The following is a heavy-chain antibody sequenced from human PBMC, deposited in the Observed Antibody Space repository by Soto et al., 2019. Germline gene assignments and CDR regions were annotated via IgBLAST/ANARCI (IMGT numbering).Heavy chain of an antibody. Sequence: EVQLLESGGGLVQPGGSLRISCAASGFTFSSYSMSWVRQAPGKGLEWVSTISGSGGSTYYIDSVKGRFTISRDNSKDTLYLQRNSLRAEDRAVYYCAKDWTAIWGQGTMVTVSS. V-gene: IGHV3-23*01. CDR3: AKDWTAI. D-gene: IGHD2-21*02. J-gene: IGHJ3*02. CDR1: GFTFSSYS. CDR2: ISGSGGST.